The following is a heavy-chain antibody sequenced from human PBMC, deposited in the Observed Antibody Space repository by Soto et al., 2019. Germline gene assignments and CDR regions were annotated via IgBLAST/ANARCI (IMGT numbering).Heavy chain of an antibody. CDR2: TRNKANSYTT. J-gene: IGHJ4*02. CDR1: GFTFSDHY. V-gene: IGHV3-72*01. D-gene: IGHD5-18*01. Sequence: EVQLVESGGGLVQPGGFLRLSCAVSGFTFSDHYMDWVRQAPGKGLEWVGRTRNKANSYTTEYAASVKGRFTISRDESKNSLYLQMNSLKTEDTAMYYCARVARGYNFDYWGQGTLVTVSS. CDR3: ARVARGYNFDY.